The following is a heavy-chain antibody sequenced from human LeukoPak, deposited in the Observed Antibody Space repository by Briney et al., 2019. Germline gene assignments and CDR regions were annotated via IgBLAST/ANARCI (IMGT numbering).Heavy chain of an antibody. D-gene: IGHD3-22*01. V-gene: IGHV4-39*01. J-gene: IGHJ3*02. Sequence: PSGTLSLTCTVSGGSISSSIYYWGWIRQPPGKGLEWIGSMSYSGSTYYNPSLKSRVTISVDTSKNQFSLKLSSVTAADTAVYFCARGPYSYDSSGAFDIWGQGTMVTVSS. CDR1: GGSISSSIYY. CDR2: MSYSGST. CDR3: ARGPYSYDSSGAFDI.